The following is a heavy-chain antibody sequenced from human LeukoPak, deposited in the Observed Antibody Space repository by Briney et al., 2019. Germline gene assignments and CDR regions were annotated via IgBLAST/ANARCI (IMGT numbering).Heavy chain of an antibody. J-gene: IGHJ3*02. CDR1: GFTFNIYA. CDR2: ISGSGGST. CDR3: AKDLFRFSLTVVVTATDSQGYAFDI. Sequence: PGGSLRLSCAASGFTFNIYAMSWVRQAPGKGLEWVSGISGSGGSTYYADSVKGRFTISRDYSKNTLYLQMNSLRAEDTAVYYCAKDLFRFSLTVVVTATDSQGYAFDIWGQGTMVTVSS. V-gene: IGHV3-23*01. D-gene: IGHD2-21*02.